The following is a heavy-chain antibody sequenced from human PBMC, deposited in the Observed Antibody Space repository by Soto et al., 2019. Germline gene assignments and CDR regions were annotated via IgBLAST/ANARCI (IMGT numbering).Heavy chain of an antibody. Sequence: QVQVVESGGGVVQPGRSLRLSCAASGFTFSSYTMHWVRQAPGKGLEWVAVISFDGSNKLYADSVKGRFTISRDNSNNTRYLQMNSVRPDDTAVYYGARGSSTVVTHPNCYFGLWGRGTLVTVSS. CDR3: ARGSSTVVTHPNCYFGL. CDR2: ISFDGSNK. CDR1: GFTFSSYT. J-gene: IGHJ2*01. V-gene: IGHV3-30-3*01. D-gene: IGHD4-17*01.